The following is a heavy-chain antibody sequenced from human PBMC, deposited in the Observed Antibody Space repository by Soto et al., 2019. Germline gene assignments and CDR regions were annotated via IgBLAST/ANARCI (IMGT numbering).Heavy chain of an antibody. D-gene: IGHD3-3*01. J-gene: IGHJ6*02. CDR2: MNPNSGNT. V-gene: IGHV1-8*01. CDR3: ARVLSWASYYDFWSGYYNYYYYGMDV. Sequence: ASVKVSCKASGYTFTSYDINWVRQATGRELEWMGWMNPNSGNTGYAQKFQGRVTMTRNTSISTAYMELSSLRSEDTAVYYCARVLSWASYYDFWSGYYNYYYYGMDVWGQGTTVTVSS. CDR1: GYTFTSYD.